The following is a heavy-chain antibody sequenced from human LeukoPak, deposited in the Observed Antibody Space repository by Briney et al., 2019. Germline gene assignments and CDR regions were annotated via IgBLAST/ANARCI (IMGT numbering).Heavy chain of an antibody. CDR2: ISSSSSYI. D-gene: IGHD2-2*01. CDR3: ARNPPSPNRDYWSSTNWQGLGDSRCRTNPY. CDR1: GFTFSSYS. J-gene: IGHJ4*02. V-gene: IGHV3-21*01. Sequence: GGSLRLSCAASGFTFSSYSMNWVRQAPGKGLEWVSSISSSSSYIYYADSVKGRFTISRDNAKNSLYLQMNSLRAEDTAVYYCARNPPSPNRDYWSSTNWQGLGDSRCRTNPYRGQGTPVTVPP.